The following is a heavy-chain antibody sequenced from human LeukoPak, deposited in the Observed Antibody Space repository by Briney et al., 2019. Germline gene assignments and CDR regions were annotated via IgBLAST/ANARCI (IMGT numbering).Heavy chain of an antibody. D-gene: IGHD6-19*01. J-gene: IGHJ4*02. V-gene: IGHV3-23*01. CDR1: GFTFTSYD. CDR2: ISGSGDST. Sequence: PGGSLRLSCAASGFTFTSYDMTWVRQAPGKRLEWVSLISGSGDSTYHADSVKGRFTISRDNSKNTLYLQMNSLRAEDTAVYYCAKAHSSGRIDYYFDYWGQGTLVTVSS. CDR3: AKAHSSGRIDYYFDY.